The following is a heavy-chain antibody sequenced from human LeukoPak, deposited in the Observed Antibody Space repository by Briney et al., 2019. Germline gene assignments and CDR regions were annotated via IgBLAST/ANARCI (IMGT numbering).Heavy chain of an antibody. CDR3: ARGPAWFGGKFDF. D-gene: IGHD3-10*01. J-gene: IGHJ4*02. Sequence: SETLSLTCTVSGGSISSSSYYWSWIRQSPGKGLEWIGEINHSGSTNYNPSLKSRVTMSVDTSNNQFSLRLSSVTAADTGVYYCARGPAWFGGKFDFWGQGSLVTVSS. CDR1: GGSISSSSYY. CDR2: INHSGST. V-gene: IGHV4-39*07.